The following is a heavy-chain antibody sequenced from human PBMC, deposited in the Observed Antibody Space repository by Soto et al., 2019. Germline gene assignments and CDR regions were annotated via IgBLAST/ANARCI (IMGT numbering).Heavy chain of an antibody. V-gene: IGHV3-48*02. CDR3: AREAGNLNWFDP. J-gene: IGHJ5*02. Sequence: EVQLVESGGGLVQPGGSLRLSCAASGFTFSSYSMNWVRQAPGKGLEWVSYISSSSSTIYYADAVKGRFTISRDNAKNVLYLQMNIPRDEDTAVYYCAREAGNLNWFDPWGQGTLVTVSS. CDR2: ISSSSSTI. CDR1: GFTFSSYS. D-gene: IGHD4-4*01.